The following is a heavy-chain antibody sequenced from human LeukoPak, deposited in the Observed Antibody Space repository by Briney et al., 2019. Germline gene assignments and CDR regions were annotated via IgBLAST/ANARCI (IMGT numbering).Heavy chain of an antibody. CDR3: ARVRGGTFFDY. J-gene: IGHJ4*02. CDR1: GXTFSSYS. D-gene: IGHD2-15*01. Sequence: AGGSLRLSCAASGXTFSSYSMNWVRQAPGKGLEWLSYISSSSSTTFYADSVKGRFTISRDNDKNSLYLQMISLRDEDTAVYYCARVRGGTFFDYWGQGTLATVSS. CDR2: ISSSSSTT. V-gene: IGHV3-48*02.